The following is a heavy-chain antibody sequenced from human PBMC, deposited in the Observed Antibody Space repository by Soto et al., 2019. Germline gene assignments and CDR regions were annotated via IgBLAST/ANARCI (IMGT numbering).Heavy chain of an antibody. CDR1: GGSISSGDYY. CDR3: ARAKKAVAGRIDH. Sequence: SETLSLTCTVSGGSISSGDYYWSWIRQPPGKGLEWIGYIYYSGSTYYNPSLKSRVTISVDTSKNQFSLKLSSVTAADTAVYYCARAKKAVAGRIDHWGQGTLVTVSS. J-gene: IGHJ4*02. D-gene: IGHD6-19*01. V-gene: IGHV4-30-4*01. CDR2: IYYSGST.